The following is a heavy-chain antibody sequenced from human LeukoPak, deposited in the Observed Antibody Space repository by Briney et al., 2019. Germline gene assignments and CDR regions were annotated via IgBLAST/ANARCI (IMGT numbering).Heavy chain of an antibody. CDR3: ARDRGWEVLDY. CDR2: IYYTGST. D-gene: IGHD6-19*01. CDR1: GGSVSRGYYY. V-gene: IGHV4-61*03. J-gene: IGHJ4*02. Sequence: TSETLSLTCTLSGGSVSRGYYYWSWIRQSPGKGLEWIGNIYYTGSTNYNPSLKSRVTISADTSKNHFSLKLQSVTAADTAVYYCARDRGWEVLDYWGQGTLVTVSS.